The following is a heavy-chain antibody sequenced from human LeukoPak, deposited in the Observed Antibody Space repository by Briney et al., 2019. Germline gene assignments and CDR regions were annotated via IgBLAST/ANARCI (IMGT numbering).Heavy chain of an antibody. CDR3: AKGLYSFFDY. J-gene: IGHJ4*02. D-gene: IGHD2-8*01. CDR2: ISGSGGST. Sequence: GGSLRLSCAAWGFTFRSYAMSGVGQDGGKGVEWVSAISGSGGSTYYADSVKGRFTISRDNSKNTLYLQMNSLRAEDTAVYYCAKGLYSFFDYWGQGTLVTVSS. CDR1: GFTFRSYA. V-gene: IGHV3-23*01.